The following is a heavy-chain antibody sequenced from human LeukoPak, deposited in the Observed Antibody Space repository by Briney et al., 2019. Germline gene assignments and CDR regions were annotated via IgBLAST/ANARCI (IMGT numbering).Heavy chain of an antibody. J-gene: IGHJ4*02. CDR1: GGSISSSSYY. CDR2: IYYSGST. V-gene: IGHV4-39*01. Sequence: SETLSLTCTVSGGSISSSSYYWGWIRQPPGKGLEWIGSIYYSGSTYYNPSLKSRATISVDTSKNQFSLKLSSVTAADTAVYYCARHQGDFFDYWGQGTLVTVSS. D-gene: IGHD2-21*01. CDR3: ARHQGDFFDY.